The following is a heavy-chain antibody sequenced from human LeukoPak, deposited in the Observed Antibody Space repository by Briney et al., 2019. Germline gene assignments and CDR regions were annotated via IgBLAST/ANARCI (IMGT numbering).Heavy chain of an antibody. CDR2: IWYDGSQQ. CDR1: GFTFSSYA. V-gene: IGHV3-33*08. Sequence: GGSLRLSCAASGFTFSSYAMSWVRQAPGKGLDWVATIWYDGSQQRYADSVKGRFTISRDDSKNTLYLQMNSLKAEDTAVYYCAREDSSGWYAYYWGQGTLVTVSS. D-gene: IGHD6-13*01. J-gene: IGHJ4*02. CDR3: AREDSSGWYAYY.